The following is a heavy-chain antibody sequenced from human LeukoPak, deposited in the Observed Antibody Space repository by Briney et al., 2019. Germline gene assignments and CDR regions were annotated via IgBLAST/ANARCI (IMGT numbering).Heavy chain of an antibody. V-gene: IGHV1-18*01. CDR3: ARDRLRLGYERTNWFDP. CDR2: ISAYNGDT. J-gene: IGHJ5*02. CDR1: GYTFTSYG. D-gene: IGHD2-15*01. Sequence: GASVKVSCKASGYTFTSYGISWVRQAPGQGLEWMGWISAYNGDTNYAQKLQGRVTMTTDTSTSTAYMELRSLRSDDTAVYYCARDRLRLGYERTNWFDPWGQGTLSPSPQ.